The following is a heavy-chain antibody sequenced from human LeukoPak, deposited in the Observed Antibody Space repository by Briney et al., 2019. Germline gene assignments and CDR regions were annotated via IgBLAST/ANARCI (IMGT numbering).Heavy chain of an antibody. D-gene: IGHD3-3*01. V-gene: IGHV3-23*01. CDR2: ISGSGGSA. J-gene: IGHJ6*02. CDR3: AKDSRGITIFGVVIVEHYYYYYGMDV. CDR1: GFTFSSDA. Sequence: GSLRLSCAASGFTFSSDAMSWGRQAPGKGLEWVSAISGSGGSAYYADSVKGRFTISRDNSKNTLYLQMNSLRAEDTAVYYCAKDSRGITIFGVVIVEHYYYYYGMDVWGQGTTVTVSS.